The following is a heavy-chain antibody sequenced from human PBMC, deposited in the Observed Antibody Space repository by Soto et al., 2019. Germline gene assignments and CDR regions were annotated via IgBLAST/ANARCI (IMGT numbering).Heavy chain of an antibody. D-gene: IGHD5-12*01. V-gene: IGHV4-31*03. J-gene: IGHJ4*02. CDR2: IYYSGST. Sequence: SETLSLTCTVSGGSISSGGYYWSWIRQHPGKGLEWIGYIYYSGSTYYNPSLKSRVTISVDTSKNQFSLKLSSVTAADTAGYYCARGSDVDIVAPPFDYWGQGTLVTVSS. CDR3: ARGSDVDIVAPPFDY. CDR1: GGSISSGGYY.